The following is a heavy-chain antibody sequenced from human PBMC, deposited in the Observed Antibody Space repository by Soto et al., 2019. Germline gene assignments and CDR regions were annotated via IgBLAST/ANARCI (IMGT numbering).Heavy chain of an antibody. V-gene: IGHV1-18*04. CDR1: GYTFTSYG. D-gene: IGHD1-26*01. Sequence: SVKVSCRASGYTFTSYGISWVRRAPGQGLEWMGWISAYNGNTNYAQKLQGRVTMTTDTSTSTAYMELRSLRSDDTAVYYCASLGAAYYFDYWGQGTLVTVSS. J-gene: IGHJ4*02. CDR3: ASLGAAYYFDY. CDR2: ISAYNGNT.